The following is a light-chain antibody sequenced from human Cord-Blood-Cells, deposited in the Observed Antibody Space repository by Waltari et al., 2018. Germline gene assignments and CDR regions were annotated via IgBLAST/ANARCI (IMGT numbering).Light chain of an antibody. CDR2: DVS. CDR3: SSYASSRTWV. Sequence: QTALTQPASVSGSPGQPITIPCTRTSSPRRGSNDDSWCKQTRGKAPNLMIYDVSNRPSGVSNRFSGSKSGNTASLTISGLQAEDEADYYCSSYASSRTWVFGGGTKLTVL. CDR1: SSPRRGSND. V-gene: IGLV2-14*01. J-gene: IGLJ3*02.